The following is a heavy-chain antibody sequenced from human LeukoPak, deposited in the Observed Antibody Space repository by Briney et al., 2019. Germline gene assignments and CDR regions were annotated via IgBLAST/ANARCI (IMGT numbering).Heavy chain of an antibody. V-gene: IGHV3-23*01. CDR2: ISDSGGST. Sequence: PGGSLRLSCAASGFTFSSYAMSWVRQAPGKGLEWVSGISDSGGSTYYADSVKGRFTISRDNAKNLLFLQMNGLRAEDTALYYCARGRSITLLRGVAMSDGFDIWGQGAMVAVSS. D-gene: IGHD3-10*01. CDR3: ARGRSITLLRGVAMSDGFDI. CDR1: GFTFSSYA. J-gene: IGHJ3*02.